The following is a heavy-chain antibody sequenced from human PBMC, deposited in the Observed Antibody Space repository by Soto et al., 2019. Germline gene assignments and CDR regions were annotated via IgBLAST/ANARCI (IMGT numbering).Heavy chain of an antibody. CDR3: ARHWCDARSFDY. CDR1: GGSISSSSYY. CDR2: IYYSGST. V-gene: IGHV4-39*01. Sequence: SETLSLTCTVSGGSISSSSYYWGWIRQPPGKGLECVGSIYYSGSTYYNPSLKSRVTISLDTSKNQFSLKLSSVTAADTAVYYCARHWCDARSFDYWGQGTLVTVSS. D-gene: IGHD2-8*01. J-gene: IGHJ4*02.